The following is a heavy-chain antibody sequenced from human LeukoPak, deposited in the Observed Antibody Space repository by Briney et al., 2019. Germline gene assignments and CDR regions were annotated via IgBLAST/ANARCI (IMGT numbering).Heavy chain of an antibody. CDR3: ARDNCNDGLDY. CDR1: GFTFSSYG. J-gene: IGHJ4*02. CDR2: LWYDGSNK. D-gene: IGHD1-20*01. Sequence: PGRSVRLSCAASGFTFSSYGRQWVRQAPGKGLVWVAVLWYDGSNKYYADSVKGRFTISRDNSKNTLYLQMNSLRAEDTAVYYCARDNCNDGLDYWGQGTLVTVSS. V-gene: IGHV3-33*01.